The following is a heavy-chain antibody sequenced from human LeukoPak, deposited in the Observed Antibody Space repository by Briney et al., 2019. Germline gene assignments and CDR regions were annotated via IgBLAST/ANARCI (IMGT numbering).Heavy chain of an antibody. CDR2: IKQDGSEK. Sequence: GGSLRLSCVASGFTFSDYYMTWVRQPPGKGLEWVANIKQDGSEKYYVDSVKGRFTISRDNAKNSLFLQMNSLRAEDTAVYYCVKASNPFDSSSWYLTFDYWGQGNEVTVSS. CDR3: VKASNPFDSSSWYLTFDY. D-gene: IGHD6-13*01. V-gene: IGHV3-7*01. CDR1: GFTFSDYY. J-gene: IGHJ4*02.